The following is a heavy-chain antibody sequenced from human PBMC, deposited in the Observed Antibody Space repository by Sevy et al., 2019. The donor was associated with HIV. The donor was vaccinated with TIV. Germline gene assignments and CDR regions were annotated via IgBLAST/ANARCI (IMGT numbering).Heavy chain of an antibody. CDR3: AKRARQDIVVVVAATRGGFFDY. CDR1: GFTFSSYG. Sequence: GGSLRLSCAASGFTFSSYGMHWVRQAPGKGLEWVAFIRYDGSNKYYAYSVKGRFTISRDNSRNALYLQMTSLGAEDTAVYYCAKRARQDIVVVVAATRGGFFDYWGQGTLVTVSS. D-gene: IGHD2-15*01. V-gene: IGHV3-30*02. CDR2: IRYDGSNK. J-gene: IGHJ4*02.